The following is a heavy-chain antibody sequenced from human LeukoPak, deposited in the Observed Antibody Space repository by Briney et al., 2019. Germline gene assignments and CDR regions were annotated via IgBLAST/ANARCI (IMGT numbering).Heavy chain of an antibody. CDR3: AKDVTWVQLCLDY. CDR1: GFTSSSYT. J-gene: IGHJ4*02. V-gene: IGHV3-23*01. Sequence: PGGSLRLSCAASGFTSSSYTMSWVRQAPGKGLEWVSGISGSGGSTYYADSVKGRFTVSRDNSKNTLYLQMNSLRAEDRAVYYCAKDVTWVQLCLDYWGQGTLVAVSS. D-gene: IGHD5-18*01. CDR2: ISGSGGST.